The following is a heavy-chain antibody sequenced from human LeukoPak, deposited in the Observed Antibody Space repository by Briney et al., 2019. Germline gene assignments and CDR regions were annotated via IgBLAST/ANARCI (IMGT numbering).Heavy chain of an antibody. CDR1: GFSFSSYE. CDR2: ISSSGSTI. CDR3: ARGSWNFEY. V-gene: IGHV3-48*03. J-gene: IGHJ4*02. D-gene: IGHD6-13*01. Sequence: GGSLRLSCASSGFSFSSYEMTWVRQAPGKGLEWVSYISSSGSTIYYADSVKGRFTISRDNAKNSLYLQMNSLRAEDTAVYFCARGSWNFEYWGQGTLVTVSS.